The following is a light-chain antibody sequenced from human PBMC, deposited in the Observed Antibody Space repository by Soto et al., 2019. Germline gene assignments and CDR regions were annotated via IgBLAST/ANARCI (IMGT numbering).Light chain of an antibody. Sequence: QSALTQSASVSGSPGQSITISCTGTSSDVGSYNHVSWYQQHPGEVPKLIIFNVNDRPSGVSNRFSGSKSGNTASPTISGLQAEDEADYYCSSFTSSTTYVFGTGTKVTVL. CDR3: SSFTSSTTYV. J-gene: IGLJ1*01. CDR2: NVN. V-gene: IGLV2-14*01. CDR1: SSDVGSYNH.